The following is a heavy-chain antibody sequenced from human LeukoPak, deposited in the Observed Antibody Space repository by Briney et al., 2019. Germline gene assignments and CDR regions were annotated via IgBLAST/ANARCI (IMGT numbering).Heavy chain of an antibody. CDR1: GFTLSSYS. D-gene: IGHD4-17*01. J-gene: IGHJ3*02. CDR3: AKDEGGWTTVTDAFDI. V-gene: IGHV3-48*04. CDR2: ICVSRSTI. Sequence: SGGSLRLSCAASGFTLSSYSMKWVRPAPGKGLGWVSYICVSRSTIYYADSVKGRFTISRDNAKNSLYLQMNSLRAEDTAVYYCAKDEGGWTTVTDAFDIWGQGTMVTVSS.